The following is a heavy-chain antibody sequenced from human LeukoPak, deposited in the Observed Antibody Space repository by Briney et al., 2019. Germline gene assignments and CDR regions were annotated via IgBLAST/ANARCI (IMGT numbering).Heavy chain of an antibody. V-gene: IGHV4-34*01. D-gene: IGHD2-15*01. CDR3: ARDKGSRSTDSRWFDP. J-gene: IGHJ5*02. CDR1: GGSFSGYY. CDR2: INHSGST. Sequence: SETLSLTCAVYGGSFSGYYWSWIRQPPGKGLEWIGEINHSGSTNYNPSLKSRVTISVDTSKNQFSLKLSSVTAADTAVYYCARDKGSRSTDSRWFDPWGQGTLVTVSS.